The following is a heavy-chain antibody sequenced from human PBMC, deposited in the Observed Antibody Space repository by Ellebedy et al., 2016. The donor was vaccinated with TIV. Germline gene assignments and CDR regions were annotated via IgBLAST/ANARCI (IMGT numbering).Heavy chain of an antibody. CDR1: GGTFSSYA. D-gene: IGHD6-6*01. V-gene: IGHV1-69*04. J-gene: IGHJ4*02. CDR3: ARSRGEYSSSSFYYFDY. Sequence: AASVKVSCKASGGTFSSYAISWVRQAPGQGLEWMGRIIPILGIANYAQKFQGRVTITADKSTSTAYMELSSLRSEDTAVYYCARSRGEYSSSSFYYFDYWGQGTLVTVSS. CDR2: IIPILGIA.